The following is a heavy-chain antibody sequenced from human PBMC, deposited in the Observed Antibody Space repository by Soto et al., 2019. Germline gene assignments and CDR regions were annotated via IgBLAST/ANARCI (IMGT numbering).Heavy chain of an antibody. V-gene: IGHV3-33*01. J-gene: IGHJ6*02. D-gene: IGHD3-3*01. CDR3: AREFGIYAHWGEWLFHHGMDV. CDR2: IWYDGSNK. CDR1: GFTFSSYG. Sequence: GGSLRLSCAASGFTFSSYGMHWVRQAPGKGLEWVAVIWYDGSNKYYADSVKGRFTISRDNSKNTLYLQMNSLRAEDTAVYYCAREFGIYAHWGEWLFHHGMDVWGQGTTVTVSS.